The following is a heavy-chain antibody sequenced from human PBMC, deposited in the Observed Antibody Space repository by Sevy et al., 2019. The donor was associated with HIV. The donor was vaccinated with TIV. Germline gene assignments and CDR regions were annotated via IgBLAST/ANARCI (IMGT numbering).Heavy chain of an antibody. CDR3: ARDLEFYDYGDYGPAFMPDY. CDR1: GFTFSTYG. CDR2: MWFDGSNT. V-gene: IGHV3-33*01. Sequence: GGSLRLSCAASGFTFSTYGMHWVRQAPGKGLEWVAVMWFDGSNTYYADSVKGRFTISRDIAKNTLHLQMNSLRAEDTAVYYCARDLEFYDYGDYGPAFMPDYWGQEPWSPSPQ. D-gene: IGHD4-17*01. J-gene: IGHJ4*01.